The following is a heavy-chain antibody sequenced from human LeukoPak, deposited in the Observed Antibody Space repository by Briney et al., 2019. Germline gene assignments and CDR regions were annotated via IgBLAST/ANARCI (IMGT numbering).Heavy chain of an antibody. J-gene: IGHJ4*02. CDR1: GYTLTELS. Sequence: ASVKVSCKVSGYTLTELSMHWVRQAPGKGLEWMGGFDPEDGETIYAQKFQGRVTMTEDTSTDTAYMELSSLRSEDTAVYYCARLHPRYDSSGYYYDGSYYFDYRGQGTLVNVSS. V-gene: IGHV1-24*01. D-gene: IGHD3-22*01. CDR3: ARLHPRYDSSGYYYDGSYYFDY. CDR2: FDPEDGET.